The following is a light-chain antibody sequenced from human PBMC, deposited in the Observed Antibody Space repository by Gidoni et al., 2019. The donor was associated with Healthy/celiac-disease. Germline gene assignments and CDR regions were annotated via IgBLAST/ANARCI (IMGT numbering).Light chain of an antibody. Sequence: EIVLTQSPATLSLSPGERATLSCRASQSVSSYLAWYQQKPGQAPRLLIYVASNRATGIPARFSGSGSGPDFTLTISSLEPEDFAVYYCQQRSNWPPLFTFGPGTKVDIK. CDR1: QSVSSY. V-gene: IGKV3-11*01. CDR3: QQRSNWPPLFT. CDR2: VAS. J-gene: IGKJ3*01.